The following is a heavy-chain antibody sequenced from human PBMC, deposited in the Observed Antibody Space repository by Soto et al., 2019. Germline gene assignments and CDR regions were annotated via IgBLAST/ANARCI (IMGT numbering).Heavy chain of an antibody. V-gene: IGHV1-69*13. CDR3: ASPQTYYCTNGVCPNWFDP. J-gene: IGHJ5*02. D-gene: IGHD2-8*01. CDR1: GGTFSSYA. CDR2: IIPIFGTA. Sequence: GASVKVSCKASGGTFSSYAISWVRQAPGQGLEWMGGIIPIFGTANYAQKFQGRVTITADESTSTAYMELSSLRSEDTAVYYCASPQTYYCTNGVCPNWFDPWGQGTLVTVSS.